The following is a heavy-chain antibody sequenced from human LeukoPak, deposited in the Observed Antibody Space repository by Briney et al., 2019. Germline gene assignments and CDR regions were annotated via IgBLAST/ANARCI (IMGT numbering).Heavy chain of an antibody. CDR2: IKQDGSEK. CDR1: GFTFSSHW. J-gene: IGHJ4*02. CDR3: ARVDRWYTTYFDY. D-gene: IGHD6-13*01. Sequence: GGSLRLSCAASGFTFSSHWMSWVRQAPGKGLEWVANIKQDGSEKYYVDSVKGRFTITRDNAKNSLYLQMNSLRAEDTDVYYCARVDRWYTTYFDYWGQGTLVTVSS. V-gene: IGHV3-7*01.